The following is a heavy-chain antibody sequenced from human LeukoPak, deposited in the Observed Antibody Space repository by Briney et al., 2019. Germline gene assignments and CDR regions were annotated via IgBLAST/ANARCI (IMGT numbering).Heavy chain of an antibody. J-gene: IGHJ4*02. CDR3: ARDRPGYSSGGGFDY. Sequence: PGRSLRLPCAASGFTFSSYAMHWVRQAPGKGLEWVAVISYDGSNKYYADSVKGRFTISRDNSKNTLYLQMNSLRAEDTAVYYCARDRPGYSSGGGFDYWGQGTLVTVSS. CDR1: GFTFSSYA. D-gene: IGHD6-19*01. V-gene: IGHV3-30-3*01. CDR2: ISYDGSNK.